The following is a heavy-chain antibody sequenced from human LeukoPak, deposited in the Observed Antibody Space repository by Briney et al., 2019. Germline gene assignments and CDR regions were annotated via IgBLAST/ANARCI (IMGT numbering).Heavy chain of an antibody. CDR3: ARRGYSGYDSGKAFDY. V-gene: IGHV4-39*01. CDR1: GGSISSSSYC. D-gene: IGHD5-12*01. CDR2: IYHSGTT. J-gene: IGHJ4*02. Sequence: SETLSLTCIVSGGSISSSSYCWGWIRQPPGKGLEWIGSIYHSGTTYNNPSLKSRVTISVDTSKNQFSLKLSSVTAADTAVYYCARRGYSGYDSGKAFDYWGQGTLVTVSS.